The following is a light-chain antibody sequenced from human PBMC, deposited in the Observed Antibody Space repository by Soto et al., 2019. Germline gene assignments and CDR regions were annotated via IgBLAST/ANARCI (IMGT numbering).Light chain of an antibody. CDR1: SSNIGSNT. CDR3: AAWDDSMNAYV. V-gene: IGLV1-44*01. CDR2: SNN. Sequence: QSVLTQPPSASGTPGQRVTISCSGSSSNIGSNTVNWYQQRTGTAPKLLIYSNNQRPSGVPDRFSGSKSGTSASLAISGLQSEDEDDYSCAAWDDSMNAYVFGTGTKVTVL. J-gene: IGLJ1*01.